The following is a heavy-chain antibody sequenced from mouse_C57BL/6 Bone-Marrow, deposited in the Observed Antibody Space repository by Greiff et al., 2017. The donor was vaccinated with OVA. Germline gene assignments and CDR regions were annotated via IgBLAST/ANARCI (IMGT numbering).Heavy chain of an antibody. V-gene: IGHV2-5*01. J-gene: IGHJ4*01. CDR3: ANYDGYYCYAMDY. CDR2: IWRGGST. CDR1: GFSLTSYG. Sequence: QVQLQQSGPGLVQPSQSLSITCTVSGFSLTSYGVHWVRQSPGKGLEWLGVIWRGGSTDYNAAFMSRLSITKDNSKSQVFFKMNSLQADDTAIYYCANYDGYYCYAMDYWGQGTSVTVSS. D-gene: IGHD2-3*01.